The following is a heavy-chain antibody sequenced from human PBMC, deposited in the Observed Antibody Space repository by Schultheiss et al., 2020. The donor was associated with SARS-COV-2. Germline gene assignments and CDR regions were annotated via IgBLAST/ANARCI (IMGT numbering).Heavy chain of an antibody. V-gene: IGHV4-34*01. D-gene: IGHD2-2*01. CDR1: GGSFSGYY. CDR2: INHSGST. Sequence: SETLSLTCAVYGGSFSGYYWSWIRQPPGKGLEWIGEINHSGSTNYNPSLKSRVTISVDTSKNHFSLKLSSVTAADTAVYYCASSPSIVVVPAAMASWFDPWGQGTLVTVAS. J-gene: IGHJ5*02. CDR3: ASSPSIVVVPAAMASWFDP.